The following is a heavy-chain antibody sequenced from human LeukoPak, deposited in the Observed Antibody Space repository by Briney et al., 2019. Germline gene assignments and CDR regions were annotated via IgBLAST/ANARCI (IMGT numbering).Heavy chain of an antibody. Sequence: GGSLRLSCAASGFTFNDYSMNWVRQAPGKGLEWVSSISSSSSYIYYAESVKGRFTISRDNAKNSLYLQMNSLRAEDTAVYYCARMTTNDIWGQGTMVTVSS. V-gene: IGHV3-21*01. CDR3: ARMTTNDI. CDR1: GFTFNDYS. D-gene: IGHD1-1*01. CDR2: ISSSSSYI. J-gene: IGHJ3*02.